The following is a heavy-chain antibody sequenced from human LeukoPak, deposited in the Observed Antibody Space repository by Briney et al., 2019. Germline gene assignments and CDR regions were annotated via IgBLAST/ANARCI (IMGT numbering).Heavy chain of an antibody. V-gene: IGHV1-8*03. CDR2: MNPNSGNT. CDR3: ARLGQDSGYAFDI. J-gene: IGHJ3*02. CDR1: GYTFTGYY. Sequence: ASVKVSCKASGYTFTGYYMHWVRQATGQGLEWMGWMNPNSGNTGYAQKFQGRVTITRNTSISTAYMELSSLRSEDTAVYYCARLGQDSGYAFDIWGQGTMVTVSS. D-gene: IGHD6-25*01.